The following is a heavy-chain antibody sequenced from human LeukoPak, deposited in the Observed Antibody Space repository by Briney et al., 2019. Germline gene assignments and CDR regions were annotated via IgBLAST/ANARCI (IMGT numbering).Heavy chain of an antibody. Sequence: GGSLRLSCAASGFTFSSYWMSWVRQAPGKGLEWVANIKQDGNEKYYVDSVKGRFTISRDNAKNSLYLQMNSLRAEDTAVYYCARTPRYCSGGSCYSVYFQHWGQGTLVTVSS. CDR2: IKQDGNEK. V-gene: IGHV3-7*01. J-gene: IGHJ1*01. CDR1: GFTFSSYW. D-gene: IGHD2-15*01. CDR3: ARTPRYCSGGSCYSVYFQH.